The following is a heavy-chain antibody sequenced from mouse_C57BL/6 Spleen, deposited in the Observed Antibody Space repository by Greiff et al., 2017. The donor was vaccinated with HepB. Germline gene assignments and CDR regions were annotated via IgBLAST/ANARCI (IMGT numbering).Heavy chain of an antibody. CDR3: ARRYYGSSYGWYFDV. CDR1: GYTFTSYW. D-gene: IGHD1-1*01. Sequence: QVQLQQPGAELVKPGASVKLSCKASGYTFTSYWMHWVKQSPGRGLEWIGRIDPNSGGTKYNEKFKSKATLTVDKPSSTAYMQLSSLTSEDSAVYYCARRYYGSSYGWYFDVWGTGTTVTVSS. V-gene: IGHV1-72*01. CDR2: IDPNSGGT. J-gene: IGHJ1*03.